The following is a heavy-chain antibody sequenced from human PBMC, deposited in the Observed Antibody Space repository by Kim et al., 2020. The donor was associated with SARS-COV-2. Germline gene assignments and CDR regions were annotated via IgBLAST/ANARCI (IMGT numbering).Heavy chain of an antibody. J-gene: IGHJ3*01. CDR3: VKAFYFDGSGLAFDF. V-gene: IGHV3-23*01. Sequence: GGSLRLSCSASGFNFSGFAMSWVHEAPGKGLAWVSGTSGSGADKFYADSVKGRFTISRDNFENTVSLQMDSLRVEDTGVYYCVKAFYFDGSGLAFDFWGQGTGVTVSS. CDR1: GFNFSGFA. D-gene: IGHD3-9*01. CDR2: TSGSGADK.